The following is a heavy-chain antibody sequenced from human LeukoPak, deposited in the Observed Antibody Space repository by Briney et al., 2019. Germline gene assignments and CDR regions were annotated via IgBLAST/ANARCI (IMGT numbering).Heavy chain of an antibody. CDR3: ARGTGAYTTLPLDY. CDR1: GYTFTSYG. CDR2: ISAYNGNT. V-gene: IGHV1-18*01. J-gene: IGHJ4*02. D-gene: IGHD1-14*01. Sequence: ASVKVSCKASGYTFTSYGISWVRQAPGQGLEWMGWISAYNGNTNYAQNLQGRVIMTTDTSTSTAYMELRSLRSDDTAVYHCARGTGAYTTLPLDYWGQGTLVTVSS.